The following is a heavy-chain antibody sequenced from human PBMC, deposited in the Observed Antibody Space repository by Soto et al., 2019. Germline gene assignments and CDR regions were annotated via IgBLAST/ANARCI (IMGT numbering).Heavy chain of an antibody. J-gene: IGHJ6*02. CDR1: GYSFTSYW. Sequence: GESLKISCKGSGYSFTSYWIGWVPQMPGKGLEWMGIIYPGDSDTRYSPSFQGQVTISADKYISTAYLQWSSLKASDTAMYYCAVGYCSSTSCAAGQPYYYYGMDVWGQGTTVTVSS. CDR2: IYPGDSDT. V-gene: IGHV5-51*01. D-gene: IGHD2-2*01. CDR3: AVGYCSSTSCAAGQPYYYYGMDV.